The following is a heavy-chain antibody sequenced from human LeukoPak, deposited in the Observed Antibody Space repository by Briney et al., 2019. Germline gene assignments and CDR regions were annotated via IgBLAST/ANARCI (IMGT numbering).Heavy chain of an antibody. Sequence: GGSLRLSCAASGFTFSSYAMSWVRQAPGKGLEWVSAISGSGGSTYYADSVKGRFTISRDNSKNTLYLQMNSLRAEDTAVYYCAKNPSGSYYKIYFDYWGQGTLVTVSS. V-gene: IGHV3-23*01. CDR3: AKNPSGSYYKIYFDY. J-gene: IGHJ4*02. D-gene: IGHD3-10*01. CDR1: GFTFSSYA. CDR2: ISGSGGST.